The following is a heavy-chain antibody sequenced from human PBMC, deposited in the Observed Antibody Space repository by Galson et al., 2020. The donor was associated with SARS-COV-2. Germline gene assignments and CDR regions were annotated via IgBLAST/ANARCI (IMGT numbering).Heavy chain of an antibody. CDR1: GGSISSYY. CDR2: IYYSGST. J-gene: IGHJ6*04. Sequence: SETLSLTCTVSGGSISSYYWSWIRQPPGKGLEWIGYIYYSGSTNYNPSLKRRVTISVDTSKNQFSLKLSSVTAADTAVYYCARDSTTYVLGELWSGYSPGVDGWGKGTTVTVSS. V-gene: IGHV4-59*01. D-gene: IGHD3-3*01. CDR3: ARDSTTYVLGELWSGYSPGVDG.